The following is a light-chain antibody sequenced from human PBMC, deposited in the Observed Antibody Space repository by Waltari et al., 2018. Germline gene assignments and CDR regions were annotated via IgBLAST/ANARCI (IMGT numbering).Light chain of an antibody. J-gene: IGKJ4*01. CDR3: QQRHNWPLT. CDR2: DAS. Sequence: EIVLTQSPATLSLSPAEGATLSCRASESVRSYLAWYQQKPGQAPRLLICDASNRAAGIPARFSGSGSGTDFSLSISSLEPEDFAVYYCQQRHNWPLTFGGGTKVEIK. CDR1: ESVRSY. V-gene: IGKV3-11*01.